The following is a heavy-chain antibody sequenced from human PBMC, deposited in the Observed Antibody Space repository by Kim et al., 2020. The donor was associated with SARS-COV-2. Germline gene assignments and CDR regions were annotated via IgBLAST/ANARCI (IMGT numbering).Heavy chain of an antibody. Sequence: GGSLRLSCAASGFTFSSYDMHWVRQATGKGLEWVSAIGTAGDTYYPGSVKGRFTISRENAKNSLYLQMNSLRAGDTAVYYCARGLPGSGSYLYYYYYGMDVWGQGTTVTVSS. D-gene: IGHD3-10*01. CDR3: ARGLPGSGSYLYYYYYGMDV. V-gene: IGHV3-13*01. CDR1: GFTFSSYD. CDR2: IGTAGDT. J-gene: IGHJ6*02.